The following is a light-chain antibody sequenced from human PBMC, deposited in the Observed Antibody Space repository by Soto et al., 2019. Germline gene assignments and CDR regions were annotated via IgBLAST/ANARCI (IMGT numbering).Light chain of an antibody. V-gene: IGKV1-17*01. CDR1: QSVSNH. J-gene: IGKJ1*01. CDR3: LQHNSYAWT. CDR2: GAS. Sequence: IQLTQSPSSPSSSAGDGATISCRASQSVSNHLTWYQQTPGQAPKLLIYGASTRQTGIPARFSGSGSGTEFTLSISSLQPEDFATYYCLQHNSYAWTFGQGTKVDIK.